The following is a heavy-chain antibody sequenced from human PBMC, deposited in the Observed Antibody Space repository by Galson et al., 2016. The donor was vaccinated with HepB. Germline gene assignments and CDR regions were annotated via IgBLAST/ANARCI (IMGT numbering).Heavy chain of an antibody. D-gene: IGHD6-19*01. J-gene: IGHJ3*02. Sequence: SLRLSCAASGFTFSSYAMSWVRQAPGKGLEWVSAISVVDDDKYSADSVKGRFTISRDNSRTTLYLQMNSLRAEDTALYYCAKDIQQWLVRGNDAFDIWGQGTMVTVSS. V-gene: IGHV3-23*01. CDR3: AKDIQQWLVRGNDAFDI. CDR1: GFTFSSYA. CDR2: ISVVDDDK.